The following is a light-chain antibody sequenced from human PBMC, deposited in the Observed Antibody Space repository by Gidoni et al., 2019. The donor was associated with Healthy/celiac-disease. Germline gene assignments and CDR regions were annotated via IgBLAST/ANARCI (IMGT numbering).Light chain of an antibody. J-gene: IGKJ1*01. V-gene: IGKV3-20*01. CDR3: QQYGSSPQYT. CDR2: GAS. CDR1: QSVSSSY. Sequence: EIVLTQSPGTLSLSPGERATLSCRASQSVSSSYLAWYQQNPGQAPRLLIYGASSRATGIPDRFSGSGSGTDFTLTISRLEPEDFAVYYCQQYGSSPQYTFGQXTKVEIK.